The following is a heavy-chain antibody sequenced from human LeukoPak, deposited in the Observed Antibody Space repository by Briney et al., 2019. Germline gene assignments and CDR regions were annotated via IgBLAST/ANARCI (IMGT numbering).Heavy chain of an antibody. V-gene: IGHV3-66*01. D-gene: IGHD3-22*01. CDR1: RFTVSSNY. CDR2: IYSGGST. J-gene: IGHJ4*02. Sequence: GGSLRLSCAASRFTVSSNYMGWVRQAPGKGLEWVSVIYSGGSTYYADSVKGRFTISRDNSKSTVDLQMNSLRAEDTAVYYCARGHDYDSSVAYWGQGTLVTVSS. CDR3: ARGHDYDSSVAY.